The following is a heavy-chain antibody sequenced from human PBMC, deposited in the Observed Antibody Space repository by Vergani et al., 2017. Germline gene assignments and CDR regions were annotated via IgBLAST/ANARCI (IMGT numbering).Heavy chain of an antibody. CDR2: IQFDGRNQ. V-gene: IGHV3-30*02. Sequence: QVQLVESGGGVVQRGGSLRLSCATSGFTLSNYDMHWIRQGPGKGLEFVAFIQFDGRNQYYADSVKGRFTLSRDFSKNTLYLERNSLRTDDTATYYYAKHFRGWGIDYWGQGTQVIVSS. CDR3: AKHFRGWGIDY. CDR1: GFTLSNYD. D-gene: IGHD3-16*01. J-gene: IGHJ4*02.